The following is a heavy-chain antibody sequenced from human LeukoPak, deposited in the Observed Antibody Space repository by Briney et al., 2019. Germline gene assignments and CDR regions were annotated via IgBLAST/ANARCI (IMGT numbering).Heavy chain of an antibody. J-gene: IGHJ6*02. CDR2: IYYSGST. V-gene: IGHV4-59*01. CDR3: ARALWYGTGTTYYYYGMDV. Sequence: SETLSLTCTVSGGSISSYYWSWIRQPPGKGLEWIGYIYYSGSTNYNPSPKSRVTISVDTSKNQFSLKLSSVTAADTAVYYCARALWYGTGTTYYYYGMDVWGQGTTVTVSS. CDR1: GGSISSYY. D-gene: IGHD1-7*01.